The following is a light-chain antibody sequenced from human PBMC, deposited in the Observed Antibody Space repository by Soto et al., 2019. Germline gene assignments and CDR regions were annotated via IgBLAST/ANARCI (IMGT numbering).Light chain of an antibody. Sequence: QSVLTQPASVSGSPGQSITISCTGTSSDVGGYKYVSWYKQNPGKAPKLMIYEVSNRPSGVSNRFSGSKSGNTASLTISGLQAEDEADYYCSSYTSSSTLVFGSGTKVIV. CDR3: SSYTSSSTLV. CDR1: SSDVGGYKY. J-gene: IGLJ1*01. V-gene: IGLV2-14*01. CDR2: EVS.